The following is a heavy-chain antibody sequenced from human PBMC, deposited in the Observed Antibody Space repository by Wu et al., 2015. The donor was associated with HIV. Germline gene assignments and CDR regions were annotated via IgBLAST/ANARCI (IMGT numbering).Heavy chain of an antibody. J-gene: IGHJ6*02. D-gene: IGHD5-12*01. CDR2: MNPNSGNT. Sequence: QVQLVQSGAEVKKPGASVKVSCKASGYTFTSYDINWVRQATGQGLEWMGWMNPNSGNTGYAQKFQGRVTMTRNTSISTAYMELSSLRSEDTAVYYCASRGERYNGYDVTSGMDVVGPRDHGHRLL. V-gene: IGHV1-8*01. CDR1: GYTFTSYD. CDR3: ASRGERYNGYDVTSGMDV.